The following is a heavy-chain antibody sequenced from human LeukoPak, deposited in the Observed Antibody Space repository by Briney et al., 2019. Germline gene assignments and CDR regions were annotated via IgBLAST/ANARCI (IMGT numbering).Heavy chain of an antibody. Sequence: PGGSLRLSCAASGFTVSSYWMHWVRQPPGKELLWVARINVEGNYMDYAESVKGRFTISRDSGKNTLYLQMNSLGAEDTAVYSCARDLTGPYDHWRQGTLVTVSS. V-gene: IGHV3-74*01. D-gene: IGHD3-22*01. CDR3: ARDLTGPYDH. CDR1: GFTVSSYW. CDR2: INVEGNYM. J-gene: IGHJ4*02.